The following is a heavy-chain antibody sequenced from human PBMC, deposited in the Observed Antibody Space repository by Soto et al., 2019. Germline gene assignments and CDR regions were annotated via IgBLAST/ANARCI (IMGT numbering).Heavy chain of an antibody. V-gene: IGHV1-18*01. D-gene: IGHD1-26*01. Sequence: QVELVQSGAEVKKPGASVKVSCKPSGYTFTNYGFNWVRQAPGQGLEWMGWISAYNGNTNYAQKLQGRVTMTTDTSTSTAYMELRSLRSDDTAVYYCSRAPREIGSFFLLDYWGQGTLITVSS. CDR1: GYTFTNYG. CDR2: ISAYNGNT. CDR3: SRAPREIGSFFLLDY. J-gene: IGHJ4*02.